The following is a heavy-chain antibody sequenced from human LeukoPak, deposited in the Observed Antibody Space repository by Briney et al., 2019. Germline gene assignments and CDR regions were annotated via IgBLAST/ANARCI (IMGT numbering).Heavy chain of an antibody. CDR2: ISAYNGNT. J-gene: IGHJ4*02. CDR1: GYTFTSYG. V-gene: IGHV1-18*01. D-gene: IGHD3-22*01. Sequence: GSVKVSCKASGYTFTSYGISWVRQAPGQGLEWMGWISAYNGNTNYAQKLKGRVTMTTDTSTSTAYMELRSLRSDDTAVYYCARTSLRMIVVPPGYWGQGTLVTVSS. CDR3: ARTSLRMIVVPPGY.